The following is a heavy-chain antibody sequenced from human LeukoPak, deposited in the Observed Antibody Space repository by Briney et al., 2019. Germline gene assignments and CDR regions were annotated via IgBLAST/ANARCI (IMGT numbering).Heavy chain of an antibody. CDR1: GFTFSDYY. J-gene: IGHJ5*02. Sequence: GGSLRLSCAASGFTFSDYYMSWIRQAPGKGLEWVSYISSSGSTIYYADSVKGRFTISRDNAKNSLYLQMNSLRAEDTAVYYCAKPANMVRGNNWFDPWGQGTLVTVSS. CDR3: AKPANMVRGNNWFDP. CDR2: ISSSGSTI. V-gene: IGHV3-11*01. D-gene: IGHD3-10*01.